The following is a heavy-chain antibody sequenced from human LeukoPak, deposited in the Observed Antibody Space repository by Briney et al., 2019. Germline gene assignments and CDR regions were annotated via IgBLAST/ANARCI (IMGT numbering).Heavy chain of an antibody. CDR2: IYPGDSDT. CDR3: ARQESGGGTLYGMDV. D-gene: IGHD2-15*01. CDR1: GYRFTSYW. Sequence: GESLKISCKGSGYRFTSYWIGWVRQMPGKGLEWMGIIYPGDSDTRYSPSFQGQVTISADKSISTAFLQWSSGKASDTAIYYCARQESGGGTLYGMDVWGQGTTVTVSS. V-gene: IGHV5-51*01. J-gene: IGHJ6*02.